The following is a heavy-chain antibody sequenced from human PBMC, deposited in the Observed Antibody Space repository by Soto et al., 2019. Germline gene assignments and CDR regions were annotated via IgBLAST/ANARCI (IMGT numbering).Heavy chain of an antibody. D-gene: IGHD5-18*01. Sequence: SETLSLTCAVYGGSFSGYYRSWIRQPPGKGLEWIGEINHSGSTNYNPSLKSRVTISVDTSKNQFSLKLSSVTAADTAVYYCARRRGYSYGYYYYYYMYVCGKGTTVTVSS. CDR2: INHSGST. CDR1: GGSFSGYY. CDR3: ARRRGYSYGYYYYYYMYV. J-gene: IGHJ6*03. V-gene: IGHV4-34*01.